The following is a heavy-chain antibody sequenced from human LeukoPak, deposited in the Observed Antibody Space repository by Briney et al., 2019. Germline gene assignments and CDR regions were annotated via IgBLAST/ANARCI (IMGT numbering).Heavy chain of an antibody. CDR1: GFTFSDYY. D-gene: IGHD3-22*01. CDR3: ARVQPHYYDSSDYPPDY. Sequence: PGGSLRLSCAASGFTFSDYYMSWIRQAPGKGLEWVSYISSSGSTIYYADSVKGRFTISRDNAKNSLYLQMNSLRAEDTAVYYCARVQPHYYDSSDYPPDYWGQGTLVTVSS. CDR2: ISSSGSTI. J-gene: IGHJ4*02. V-gene: IGHV3-11*01.